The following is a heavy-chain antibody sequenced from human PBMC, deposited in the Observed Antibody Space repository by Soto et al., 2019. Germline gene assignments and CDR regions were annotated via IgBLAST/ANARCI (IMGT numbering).Heavy chain of an antibody. CDR1: GGSISSYY. D-gene: IGHD1-7*01. J-gene: IGHJ4*02. CDR2: IYYSGST. Sequence: SETLSLTCTVSGGSISSYYWSWIRQPPGKGLEWIGYIYYSGSTNYNPSLKSRVTISVDTSKNQFSLKLSSVTAADTAVYYCARFNWNYEVDYWGQGTLVTVSS. CDR3: ARFNWNYEVDY. V-gene: IGHV4-59*01.